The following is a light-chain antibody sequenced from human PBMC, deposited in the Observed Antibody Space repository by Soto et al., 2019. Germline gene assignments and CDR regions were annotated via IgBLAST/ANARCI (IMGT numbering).Light chain of an antibody. CDR1: QSVSST. CDR3: QQYDNWPPWT. J-gene: IGKJ1*01. V-gene: IGKV3-15*01. CDR2: GAS. Sequence: EIVMTQSPATLSVSPGARATLSFRASQSVSSTLAWYQQKPGQAPRLLFYGASTRATGIPDRFSGSGSETEFTLTISSLQPEDFAVYYCQQYDNWPPWTSGQGTKVVIK.